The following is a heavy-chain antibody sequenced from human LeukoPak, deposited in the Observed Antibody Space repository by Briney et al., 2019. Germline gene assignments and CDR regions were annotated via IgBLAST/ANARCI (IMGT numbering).Heavy chain of an antibody. Sequence: SQTLSLTCTVSGGSISSGDYYWSWIRQPPGNGLEWIGYIYYSGSTYYNPSLKSRVTISVDTSKNQFSLKLSSVTAADTAVYYCARVVRGSWYFDYWGQGTLVTVSS. CDR1: GGSISSGDYY. CDR3: ARVVRGSWYFDY. CDR2: IYYSGST. J-gene: IGHJ4*02. D-gene: IGHD3-10*01. V-gene: IGHV4-30-4*01.